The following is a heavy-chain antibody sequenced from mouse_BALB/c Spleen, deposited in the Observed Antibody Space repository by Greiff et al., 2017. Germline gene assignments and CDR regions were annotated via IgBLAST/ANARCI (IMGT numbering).Heavy chain of an antibody. J-gene: IGHJ3*01. V-gene: IGHV10-1*02. Sequence: EVQLVESGGGLVQPKGSLKLSCAASGFTFNTYAMNWVRQAPGKGLEWVARIRSKSNNYATYYADSVKDRFTISRDDSQSMLYLQMNNLKTEDTAMYYCVRDYEAWFAYWGQGTLVTVSA. CDR1: GFTFNTYA. CDR3: VRDYEAWFAY. CDR2: IRSKSNNYAT. D-gene: IGHD2-3*01.